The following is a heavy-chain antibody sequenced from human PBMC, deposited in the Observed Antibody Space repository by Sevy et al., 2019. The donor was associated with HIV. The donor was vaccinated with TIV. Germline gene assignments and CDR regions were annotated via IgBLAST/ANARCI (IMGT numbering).Heavy chain of an antibody. V-gene: IGHV3-49*04. CDR2: IRSKAYGGTT. CDR3: NVAVPAANDAFDI. Sequence: GGSLRLSCTASGFTFGDDAMSWVHQAPGKGLEWVGFIRSKAYGGTTEYAASVKGRFTISRDDSKSIAYLQMNSLKTEDTAVYYCNVAVPAANDAFDIWGQGTMVTVSS. J-gene: IGHJ3*02. D-gene: IGHD2-2*01. CDR1: GFTFGDDA.